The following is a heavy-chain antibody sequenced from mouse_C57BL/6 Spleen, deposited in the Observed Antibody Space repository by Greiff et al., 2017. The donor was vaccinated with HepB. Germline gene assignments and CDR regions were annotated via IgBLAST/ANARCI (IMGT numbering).Heavy chain of an antibody. CDR3: ARNDYYYGSSLFAY. CDR2: INPNNGGT. J-gene: IGHJ3*01. CDR1: GYTFTDYN. Sequence: EVQLQQSGPELVKPGASVKIPCKASGYTFTDYNMDWVKQSHGKSLEWIGDINPNNGGTIYNQKFKGKATLTVDKSSSTAYMELRSLTSEDTAVYYGARNDYYYGSSLFAYWGQGTLVTVSA. V-gene: IGHV1-18*01. D-gene: IGHD1-1*01.